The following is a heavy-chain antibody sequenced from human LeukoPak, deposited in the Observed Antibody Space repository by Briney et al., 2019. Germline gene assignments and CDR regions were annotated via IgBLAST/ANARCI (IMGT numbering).Heavy chain of an antibody. J-gene: IGHJ4*02. CDR1: GFTFSDYY. CDR3: ARQPHVPATVNYFDY. V-gene: IGHV3-11*04. CDR2: ISSSGSTI. D-gene: IGHD2-2*01. Sequence: GGSLRLSCAASGFTFSDYYMSWIRQAPGKGLEWVSYISSSGSTIYYADSVKGRFTISRDNAKNSLYLQMNSLRAEDTAVYYCARQPHVPATVNYFDYWGQGTLVTVSS.